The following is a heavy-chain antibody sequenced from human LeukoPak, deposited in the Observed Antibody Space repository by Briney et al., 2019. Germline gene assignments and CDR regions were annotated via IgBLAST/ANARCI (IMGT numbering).Heavy chain of an antibody. CDR1: GGSISSGDYY. V-gene: IGHV4-30-4*01. CDR3: ARGEQQLNKGVDY. CDR2: IYYSGST. J-gene: IGHJ4*02. Sequence: SETLSLTCTVSGGSISSGDYYWSWIRQPPGKGLEWIGYIYYSGSTYYNPSLKSRVTISVDTSKNQFSLKLSSVTAADTAVYYCARGEQQLNKGVDYWGQGTLVTVSS. D-gene: IGHD6-13*01.